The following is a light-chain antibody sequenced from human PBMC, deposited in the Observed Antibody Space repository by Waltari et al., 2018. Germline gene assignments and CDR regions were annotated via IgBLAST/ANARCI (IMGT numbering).Light chain of an antibody. Sequence: QSVLTQPPSVSGAPGQRVPLSCPGRNSNIGANFHVPWYQQFPGTAPKLLIYDTDNRPSGVPDRFSGSKSGTSASLAIIGLQAEDEADYYCQSFDNSLTAWVFGGGTKLTVL. CDR1: NSNIGANFH. V-gene: IGLV1-40*01. J-gene: IGLJ3*02. CDR3: QSFDNSLTAWV. CDR2: DTD.